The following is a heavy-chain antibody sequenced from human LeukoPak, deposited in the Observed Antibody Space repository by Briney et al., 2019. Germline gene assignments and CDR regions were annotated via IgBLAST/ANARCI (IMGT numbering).Heavy chain of an antibody. CDR2: TRNKANSYTT. CDR3: ARTPPGSSSWYGNYGMDV. V-gene: IGHV3-72*01. J-gene: IGHJ6*02. CDR1: GFTFSDHY. D-gene: IGHD6-13*01. Sequence: GGSLRLSRAASGFTFSDHYMDWVRQAPGKWLEWVGRTRNKANSYTTEYAASVKGRFTISRDDSKNSLYLQMNSLKTEDTAVYYCARTPPGSSSWYGNYGMDVWGQGTTVTVSS.